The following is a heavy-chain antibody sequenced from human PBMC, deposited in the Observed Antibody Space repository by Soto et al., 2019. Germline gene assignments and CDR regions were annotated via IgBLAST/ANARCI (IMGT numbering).Heavy chain of an antibody. CDR1: GLTFSSYW. D-gene: IGHD2-15*01. Sequence: GGSLRLSCAASGLTFSSYWMSWVRQAPGKGLEWVANIKQDGSEKYYVDSVKGRFTISRDNAKNSLYLQMNSLRAEDTAVYYCARDLTHSDIVVVANWFDPWGQGTLVTVSS. V-gene: IGHV3-7*03. CDR3: ARDLTHSDIVVVANWFDP. CDR2: IKQDGSEK. J-gene: IGHJ5*02.